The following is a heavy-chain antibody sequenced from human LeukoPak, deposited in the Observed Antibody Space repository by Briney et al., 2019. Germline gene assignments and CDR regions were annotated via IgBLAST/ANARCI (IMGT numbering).Heavy chain of an antibody. J-gene: IGHJ4*02. V-gene: IGHV1-2*06. CDR3: ARDGDYGDYVEDY. D-gene: IGHD4-17*01. CDR2: INPNSGGT. CDR1: GYTFTGYY. Sequence: ASVKVSCKASGYTFTGYYMHWVRQAPGQGLEWMGRINPNSGGTNYAQKFQGRVTMTRDTSISTAYMELSRLRSDDTAVYYCARDGDYGDYVEDYWGQGTLVTVSS.